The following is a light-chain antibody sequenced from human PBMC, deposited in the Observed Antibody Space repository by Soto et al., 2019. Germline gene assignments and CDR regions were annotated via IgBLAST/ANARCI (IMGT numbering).Light chain of an antibody. CDR2: EVS. CDR3: SSYTSSSTRV. CDR1: SSDVGAYDF. J-gene: IGLJ1*01. V-gene: IGLV2-14*03. Sequence: QSVLTQPASVSGSPGQSITISCTGTSSDVGAYDFVSWYQQHPDNAPKLMIYEVSNRPSGVSNRFSGSKSVNTATLTISGLQAEDEADYYCSSYTSSSTRVFGTGTKLTVL.